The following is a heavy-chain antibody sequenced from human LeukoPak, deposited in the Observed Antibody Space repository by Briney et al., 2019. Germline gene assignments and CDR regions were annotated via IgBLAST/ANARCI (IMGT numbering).Heavy chain of an antibody. CDR1: GYSFTGYY. J-gene: IGHJ3*02. V-gene: IGHV1-2*02. Sequence: ASVKVSCKASGYSFTGYYMHWVRQAPGQGLEWMGWINPNSGGTNYQGRVTMTRDTSISTAYMELSRLRSDDTAVYYCARERTDSTGAFDIWGQGTMVTVSS. D-gene: IGHD3-9*01. CDR2: INPNSGGT. CDR3: ARERTDSTGAFDI.